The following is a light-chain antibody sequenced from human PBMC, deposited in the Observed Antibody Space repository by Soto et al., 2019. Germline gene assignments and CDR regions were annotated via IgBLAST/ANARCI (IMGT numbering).Light chain of an antibody. Sequence: QSALTQPASVSGSPGQSITISCTGTSSNVGAYNYVSWFQQHPGKAPKLMNYDVNSRPSGASNRFSGSKSGNTASLTIAGLQAEDEADYYCCSYTSSSTYVFGTGTKLTVL. CDR3: CSYTSSSTYV. V-gene: IGLV2-14*01. CDR1: SSNVGAYNY. CDR2: DVN. J-gene: IGLJ1*01.